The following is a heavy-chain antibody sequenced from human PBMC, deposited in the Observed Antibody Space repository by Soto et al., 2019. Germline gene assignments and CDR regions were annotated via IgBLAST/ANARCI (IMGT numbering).Heavy chain of an antibody. Sequence: GASVKVSCKASGGTFSSYAISWVRQAPGQGLEWMGGIIPIFGTANYAQKFQGRVTITADESTSTAYMDLSSLRSEDTAVYYCARGPHIVVRYEGFDIWGQGTMVTVSS. CDR3: ARGPHIVVRYEGFDI. D-gene: IGHD3-22*01. J-gene: IGHJ3*02. V-gene: IGHV1-69*13. CDR1: GGTFSSYA. CDR2: IIPIFGTA.